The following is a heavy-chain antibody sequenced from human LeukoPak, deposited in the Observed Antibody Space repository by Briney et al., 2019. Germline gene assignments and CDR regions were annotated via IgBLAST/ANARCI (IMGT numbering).Heavy chain of an antibody. D-gene: IGHD3-22*01. J-gene: IGHJ5*02. CDR1: GGSISSYY. CDR2: IYYSGST. CDR3: ARDSGTYYYDSSGYYNNWFDP. V-gene: IGHV4-59*01. Sequence: PSETLSLTCTVSGGSISSYYWSWIRQPPGKGLEWIGYIYYSGSTNYNPSLKSRVTISVDTSKNQFSLKLSSVTAADTAVYYCARDSGTYYYDSSGYYNNWFDPWAREPWSPSPQ.